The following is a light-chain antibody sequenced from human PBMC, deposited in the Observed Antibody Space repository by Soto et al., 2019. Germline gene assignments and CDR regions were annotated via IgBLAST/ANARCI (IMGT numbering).Light chain of an antibody. CDR2: GAS. Sequence: EIVLTQSPGTLSLSPGERVTLSCRASQSVGSTYLAWYQRKPGQAPRLLIYGASTRATGIPDRFSGRGSGTDLTLTISRREPEDFAVYYCQHYGSSPRTFGQGTKVEIK. CDR1: QSVGSTY. V-gene: IGKV3-20*01. J-gene: IGKJ1*01. CDR3: QHYGSSPRT.